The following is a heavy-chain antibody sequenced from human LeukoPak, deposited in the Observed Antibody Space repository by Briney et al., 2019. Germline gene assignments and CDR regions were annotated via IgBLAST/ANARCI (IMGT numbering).Heavy chain of an antibody. CDR1: GDSISSLSYY. J-gene: IGHJ4*02. CDR3: VKYSGSYGSDYFDY. CDR2: IYYNVGT. D-gene: IGHD1-26*01. V-gene: IGHV4-39*07. Sequence: SETLSLTCTVSGDSISSLSYYWGWIRQPPGKGLEWIGSIYYNVGTYYSPSLKSRVTISIDTSKNQIFLKLSSVTAADTAVYYCVKYSGSYGSDYFDYWGQGTLVTVSS.